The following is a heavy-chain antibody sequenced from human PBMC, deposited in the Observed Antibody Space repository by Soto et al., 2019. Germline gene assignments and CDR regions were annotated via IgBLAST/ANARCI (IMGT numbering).Heavy chain of an antibody. J-gene: IGHJ4*02. Sequence: GGSLRLSCAASGFTFSSYAMSWVRQAPGKGLEWVSAISGSGGSTYYADSVKGRFTISRDNSKNTLYLQMNNLRAEDTAVYYCAKDYSASNWGFDYWGQGTLVTVSS. D-gene: IGHD7-27*01. CDR2: ISGSGGST. CDR3: AKDYSASNWGFDY. V-gene: IGHV3-23*01. CDR1: GFTFSSYA.